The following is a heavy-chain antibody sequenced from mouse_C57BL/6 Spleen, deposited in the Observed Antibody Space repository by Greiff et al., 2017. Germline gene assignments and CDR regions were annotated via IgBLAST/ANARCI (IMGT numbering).Heavy chain of an antibody. CDR3: ARDGKGYFDV. Sequence: QVQLQQPGAELVMPGASVKLSCTASGYTFTSYWMHWVKQRPGQGLEWIGEIDPSDSYTNYNQKFKGKSTLTVDKSSSTAYMQLSSLTSEDSAVYYCARDGKGYFDVWGTGTTVTVSS. CDR2: IDPSDSYT. D-gene: IGHD2-1*01. CDR1: GYTFTSYW. J-gene: IGHJ1*03. V-gene: IGHV1-69*01.